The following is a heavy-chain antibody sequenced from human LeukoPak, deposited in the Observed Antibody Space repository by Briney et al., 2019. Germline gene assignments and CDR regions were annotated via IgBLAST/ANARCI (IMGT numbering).Heavy chain of an antibody. Sequence: GGSLRLSCAASGFTFSNYSMNWVRQAPGKGLEWVSSISSNSKYIYYADSVKGRFTISRDNAKNSLYLQMNSLRAEDTAVYYCARGGYYYDSSGYYLFYYWGQGTLVTVSS. J-gene: IGHJ4*02. CDR1: GFTFSNYS. CDR2: ISSNSKYI. D-gene: IGHD3-22*01. CDR3: ARGGYYYDSSGYYLFYY. V-gene: IGHV3-21*01.